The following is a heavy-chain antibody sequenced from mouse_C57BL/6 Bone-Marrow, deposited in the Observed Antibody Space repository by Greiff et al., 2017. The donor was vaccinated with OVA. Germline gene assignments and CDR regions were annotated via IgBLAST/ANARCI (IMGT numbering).Heavy chain of an antibody. CDR3: TSECIASRQFDY. CDR1: GFNINDDC. V-gene: IGHV14-4*01. CDR2: ISPGSGDT. J-gene: IGHJ2*01. D-gene: IGHD1-1*01. Sequence: VLLEESGADLVRPGASVKLSCTASGFNINDDCMHWVKQRPEQGLEWIGYISPGSGDTEYASTFKGRSTITADTYSNTAYLQLSSLTSEDTAVYYCTSECIASRQFDYWGQGTTLTVSS.